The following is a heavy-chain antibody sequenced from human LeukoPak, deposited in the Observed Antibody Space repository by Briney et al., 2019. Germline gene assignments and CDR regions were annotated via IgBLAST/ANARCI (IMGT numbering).Heavy chain of an antibody. CDR2: IYYSGST. D-gene: IGHD1-26*01. Sequence: SGTLSLTCTVSGGSISSSSYYWGWIRQPPGKGLEWIGSIYYSGSTYYNPSLKSRVTISVDTSKNQFFLMLSSVTAADTAVYYCARASGSYGPYYYYYMDVWGKGTTVTVSS. V-gene: IGHV4-39*01. J-gene: IGHJ6*03. CDR1: GGSISSSSYY. CDR3: ARASGSYGPYYYYYMDV.